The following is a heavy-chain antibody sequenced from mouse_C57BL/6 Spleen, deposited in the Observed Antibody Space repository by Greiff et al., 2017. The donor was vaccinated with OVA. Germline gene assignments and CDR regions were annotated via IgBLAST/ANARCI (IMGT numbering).Heavy chain of an antibody. CDR2: INPGRGGT. CDR3: AREDYGSSPWAMDY. CDR1: GYAFTNYL. V-gene: IGHV1-54*01. Sequence: QVQLKESGAELVRPGTSVKVSCKASGYAFTNYLIEWVKQRPGQGLEWIGVINPGRGGTNYNEKFKGKATLTADKSSSTAYMQLSSLTSEDSAVYFCAREDYGSSPWAMDYWGQGTSVTVSS. J-gene: IGHJ4*01. D-gene: IGHD1-1*01.